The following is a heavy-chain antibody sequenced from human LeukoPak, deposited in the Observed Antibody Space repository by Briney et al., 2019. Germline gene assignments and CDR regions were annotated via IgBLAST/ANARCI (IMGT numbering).Heavy chain of an antibody. D-gene: IGHD2-15*01. Sequence: ASAKVSCKASGYTFTGYYMHWVRQAPGQGLEWMGRINPNSGGTNYAQKFQGRVTMTRDTSISTAYMELSRLRSDDTAVYYCARLSLGYCSGGSCYAYYMDVWGKGTTVTVSS. J-gene: IGHJ6*03. V-gene: IGHV1-2*06. CDR3: ARLSLGYCSGGSCYAYYMDV. CDR1: GYTFTGYY. CDR2: INPNSGGT.